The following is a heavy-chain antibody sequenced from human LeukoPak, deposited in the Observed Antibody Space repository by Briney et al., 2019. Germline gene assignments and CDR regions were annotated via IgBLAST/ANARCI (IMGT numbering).Heavy chain of an antibody. CDR1: GFTFSSYA. CDR3: VRDDILTGYPTPFDY. D-gene: IGHD3-9*01. CDR2: ISGGGGST. J-gene: IGHJ4*02. Sequence: GGSLRLSCAASGFTFSSYAMSWVRQAPGKGLEWVSTISGGGGSTYYSDSVKGRFTISRDNAKNSLYLQMNSLRAEDTAVYYCVRDDILTGYPTPFDYWGQGTLVTVSS. V-gene: IGHV3-23*01.